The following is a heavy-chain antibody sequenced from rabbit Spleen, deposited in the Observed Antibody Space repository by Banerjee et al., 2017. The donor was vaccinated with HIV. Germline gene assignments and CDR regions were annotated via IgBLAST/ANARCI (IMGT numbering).Heavy chain of an antibody. V-gene: IGHV1S40*01. CDR1: GFSFSSGYD. CDR3: ARDTGSYDYIDVYFNL. Sequence: VESGGDLVKPGASLTLTCKASGFSFSSGYDMCWVRQAPGKGPEWIACIYAGSSGSTYYASWAKGRFTISRTWSTTVTLQMTSLTAADTATYFCARDTGSYDYIDVYFNLWGQGTLVTVS. D-gene: IGHD6-1*01. CDR2: IYAGSSGST. J-gene: IGHJ4*01.